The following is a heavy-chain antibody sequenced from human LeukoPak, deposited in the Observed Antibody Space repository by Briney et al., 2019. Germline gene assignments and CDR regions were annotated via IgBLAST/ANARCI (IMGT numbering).Heavy chain of an antibody. V-gene: IGHV4-4*07. J-gene: IGHJ5*02. CDR2: IYASGST. CDR1: DGSINSYF. D-gene: IGHD2-15*01. Sequence: SETLSLTCTVSDGSINSYFWSWIRQPAGEGLEYIGRIYASGSTNYNPSLKSRVTMSVDTSKNQFSLKLTSVTAADTAVYYCARLLVVESRFDPWGQGTLVTVSS. CDR3: ARLLVVESRFDP.